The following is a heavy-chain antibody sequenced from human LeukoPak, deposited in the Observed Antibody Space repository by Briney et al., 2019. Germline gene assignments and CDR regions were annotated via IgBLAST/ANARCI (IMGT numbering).Heavy chain of an antibody. CDR3: ARDVDSSGWHIGAN. Sequence: GGSLRLSCAASGFTFSTSVMNWVRQAPGQGLEWIAYISSSSAAIFYAGSVKGRFTISRDNAGNSLYLQMDSLRVEDTAVYYCARDVDSSGWHIGANWGQGILVSVSS. D-gene: IGHD6-19*01. J-gene: IGHJ4*02. V-gene: IGHV3-48*04. CDR1: GFTFSTSV. CDR2: ISSSSAAI.